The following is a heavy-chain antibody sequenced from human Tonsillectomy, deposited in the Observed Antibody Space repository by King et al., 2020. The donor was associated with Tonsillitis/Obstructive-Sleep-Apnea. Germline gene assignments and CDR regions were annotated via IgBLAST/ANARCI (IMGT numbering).Heavy chain of an antibody. V-gene: IGHV5-51*01. D-gene: IGHD1-1*01. Sequence: QLVQAGAEVKKPGESRKIYCKGSGYSFTRYWSGGGRQMPRKGLEWMGNIYPGDSDTRYRPSFQGQVTISADKTISTAYLQWSSLKASDTAMYYCARRKRAFDIWGQGTMVTVSS. CDR1: GYSFTRYW. CDR2: IYPGDSDT. CDR3: ARRKRAFDI. J-gene: IGHJ3*02.